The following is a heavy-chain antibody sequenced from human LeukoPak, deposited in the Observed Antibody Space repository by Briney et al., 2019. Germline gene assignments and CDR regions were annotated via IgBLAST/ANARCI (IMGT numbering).Heavy chain of an antibody. CDR1: GFTSSGYA. CDR2: IGAGGGPT. Sequence: PGGSLRVSCAVSGFTSSGYAMSWVRQAPGKGLEWVSVIGAGGGPTYYADSVKGRFTISTDNSKNTLYLQMNGLRADDTAVYYCAKGGVSLAGFDPWGQGTVVTVSS. V-gene: IGHV3-23*01. D-gene: IGHD6-19*01. J-gene: IGHJ5*02. CDR3: AKGGVSLAGFDP.